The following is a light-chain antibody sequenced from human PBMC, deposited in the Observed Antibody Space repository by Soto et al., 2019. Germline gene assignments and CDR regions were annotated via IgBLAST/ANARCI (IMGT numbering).Light chain of an antibody. CDR1: QGISSY. Sequence: DIQLTQSPSFLPASLGDRVTITCRASQGISSYLAWYQQKPGKAPKLLIYAASTLQSGVPSRFSGSGSGTEFTLTISSLQHEDFATYYCQQLNSYHRITFGQGTRLEIK. CDR3: QQLNSYHRIT. J-gene: IGKJ5*01. V-gene: IGKV1-9*01. CDR2: AAS.